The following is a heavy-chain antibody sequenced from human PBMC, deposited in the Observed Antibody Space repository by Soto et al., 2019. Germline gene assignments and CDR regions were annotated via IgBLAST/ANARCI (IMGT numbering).Heavy chain of an antibody. CDR2: FDPEDGET. D-gene: IGHD5-12*01. J-gene: IGHJ4*02. V-gene: IGHV1-24*01. CDR1: GYTLTELS. Sequence: ASVKVSCKVSGYTLTELSMHWVRQAPGKGLEWMGGFDPEDGETIYAQKFQGRVTMTRDTSAGTAYMELSSLRSEDTAVYYCARVGYSGYDSPPTFDYWGQGTLVTVSS. CDR3: ARVGYSGYDSPPTFDY.